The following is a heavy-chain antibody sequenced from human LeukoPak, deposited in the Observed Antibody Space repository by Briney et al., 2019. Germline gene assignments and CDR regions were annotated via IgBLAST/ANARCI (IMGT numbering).Heavy chain of an antibody. CDR1: GFTFSSYA. CDR3: AKDLRWLLRYSFDY. CDR2: ISGSGGIT. D-gene: IGHD2-15*01. J-gene: IGHJ4*02. Sequence: GGSLRLSCAASGFTFSSYAMSWVRQAPGNGLEWVSAISGSGGITYYAHYVTSRFTSSRDNSKNTLYLQMNRLRAEDTAVYYCAKDLRWLLRYSFDYWGQGTLVTVSS. V-gene: IGHV3-23*01.